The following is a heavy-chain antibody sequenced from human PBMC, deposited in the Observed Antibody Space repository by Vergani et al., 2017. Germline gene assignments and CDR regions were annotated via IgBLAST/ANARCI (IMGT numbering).Heavy chain of an antibody. CDR2: IIPILGIA. J-gene: IGHJ6*02. V-gene: IGHV1-69*02. CDR3: ARDRVVPGASSCGMDV. Sequence: QVQLVQSGAEVKKPGSSVKVSCKASGGTFSSYTISWVRQAPGQGLEWMGRIIPILGIANYAQKFQGRVTITADKSTGTAYMELSSLRSEDTAVYYCARDRVVPGASSCGMDVWGQGTTVTVSS. D-gene: IGHD2-2*01. CDR1: GGTFSSYT.